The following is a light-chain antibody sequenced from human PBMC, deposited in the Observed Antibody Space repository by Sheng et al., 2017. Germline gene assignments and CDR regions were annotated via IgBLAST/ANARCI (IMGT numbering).Light chain of an antibody. Sequence: EIVLTQSPGTLSLSPGERATLSCRASQSISSSYLAWYQQKPGQAPRLLISGASTRATGIPARFSASGSGTEFTLTISSLQSEDFAVYYCQQYNNWPYTFGQGTKLEI. CDR3: QQYNNWPYT. CDR2: GAS. CDR1: QSISSSY. V-gene: IGKV3-15*01. J-gene: IGKJ2*01.